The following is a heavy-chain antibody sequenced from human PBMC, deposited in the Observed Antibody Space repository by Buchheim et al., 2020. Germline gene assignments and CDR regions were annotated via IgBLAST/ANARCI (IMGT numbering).Heavy chain of an antibody. CDR1: GYSFTSYW. V-gene: IGHV5-10-1*01. J-gene: IGHJ4*02. Sequence: EVQLVQSGAEVKKPGESLRISCKGSGYSFTSYWISWVRQMPGKGLEWMGRIDPSDSYTNYSPSFQGHVTISAEKSQRTAYPQWSSLKASDTAMYYCARNYYDSSGLYPDDYWGQGTL. D-gene: IGHD3-22*01. CDR2: IDPSDSYT. CDR3: ARNYYDSSGLYPDDY.